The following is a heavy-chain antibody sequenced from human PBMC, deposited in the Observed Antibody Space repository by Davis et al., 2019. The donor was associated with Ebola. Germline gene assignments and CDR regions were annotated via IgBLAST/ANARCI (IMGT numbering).Heavy chain of an antibody. CDR1: GNSFSSHW. V-gene: IGHV5-51*01. CDR2: IFTGDSDT. Sequence: GESLKISCQDSGNSFSSHWIGWVRQMPGKGLEWMGIIFTGDSDTRYRPSFRGQVTISADKSFKTAFLQWSSLKASDTARYYCASLRRTITGMDDAFDIWGQGTMVTVSS. D-gene: IGHD2-8*02. J-gene: IGHJ3*02. CDR3: ASLRRTITGMDDAFDI.